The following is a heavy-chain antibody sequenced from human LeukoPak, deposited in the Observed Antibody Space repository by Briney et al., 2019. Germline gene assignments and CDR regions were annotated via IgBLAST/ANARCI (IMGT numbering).Heavy chain of an antibody. Sequence: KPSETLSLTCTVSGGSISSYYWSLIRQPPGKGLEWIGYIYYSGSTNYNPSLKSRVTISVDTSKNQFSLKLSSVTAADTAVHYCARADRALVDAFDIWGQGTMVTVSS. V-gene: IGHV4-59*01. CDR1: GGSISSYY. J-gene: IGHJ3*02. CDR3: ARADRALVDAFDI. CDR2: IYYSGST.